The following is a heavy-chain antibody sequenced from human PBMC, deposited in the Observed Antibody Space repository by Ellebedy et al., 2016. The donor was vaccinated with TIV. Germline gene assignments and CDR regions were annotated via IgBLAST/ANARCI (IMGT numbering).Heavy chain of an antibody. V-gene: IGHV4-39*01. J-gene: IGHJ4*02. D-gene: IGHD2-21*02. CDR3: ARTDPWQPVDD. CDR1: GGSVSSTRYY. CDR2: VYYSGSP. Sequence: MPSETLSLTCSVSGGSVSSTRYYWAWIRQPPGKGLVYIGSVYYSGSPYYNPSFKSRVTLSADTSKNQFSLNLRTVTAADTAVYYCARTDPWQPVDDWGQGILVSVSS.